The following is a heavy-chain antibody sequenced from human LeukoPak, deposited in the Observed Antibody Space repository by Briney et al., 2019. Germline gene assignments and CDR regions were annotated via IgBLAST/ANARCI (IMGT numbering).Heavy chain of an antibody. D-gene: IGHD4-17*01. CDR3: AKSLDGDTKGY. Sequence: GYLRLPCAASGFTFSAYAMSWVRRAPGKGLEWISTLSGSGGTTYYAASVRGRFTISRDNSKNTLYLQMNSLRAEDTAVYYCAKSLDGDTKGYWGQGTQVTVSS. CDR2: LSGSGGTT. V-gene: IGHV3-23*01. CDR1: GFTFSAYA. J-gene: IGHJ4*02.